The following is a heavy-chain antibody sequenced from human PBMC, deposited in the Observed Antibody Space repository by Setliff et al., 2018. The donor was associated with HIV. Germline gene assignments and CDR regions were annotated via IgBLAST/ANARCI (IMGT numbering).Heavy chain of an antibody. D-gene: IGHD6-13*01. V-gene: IGHV4-59*01. CDR1: GGSISTYY. CDR3: ARAISAAGIAPFDF. Sequence: PSETLSLTCTVSGGSISTYYWSWIRQPPGKGLEWIGYIYFSGTTNYNPSLKSRVTISVDTSKNQFSLNLNSVTAADTAVYYCARAISAAGIAPFDFWGQGTLVTVSS. J-gene: IGHJ4*02. CDR2: IYFSGTT.